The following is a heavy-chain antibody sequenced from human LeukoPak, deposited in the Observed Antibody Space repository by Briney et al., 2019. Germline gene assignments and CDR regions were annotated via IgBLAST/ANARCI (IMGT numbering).Heavy chain of an antibody. CDR2: IKSKTDGGTT. Sequence: PGGSLRLSCAASGFTFSNAWMSWVRQAPGKGLEWVGRIKSKTDGGTTDYAAPVKGRFTISRDDSKNTLYLQMNSLKTEDTAVYYCTTEGFYVGQQLEFMSTKPFNWFDPWGQGTLVTVSS. D-gene: IGHD6-13*01. CDR1: GFTFSNAW. V-gene: IGHV3-15*01. CDR3: TTEGFYVGQQLEFMSTKPFNWFDP. J-gene: IGHJ5*02.